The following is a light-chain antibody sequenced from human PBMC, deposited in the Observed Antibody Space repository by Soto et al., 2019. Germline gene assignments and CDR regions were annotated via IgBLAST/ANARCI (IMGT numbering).Light chain of an antibody. J-gene: IGKJ1*01. CDR2: AAS. CDR3: QQYYSYST. CDR1: QGISSY. V-gene: IGKV1-8*01. Sequence: AIRMTQSPSSLSASTGDRVTITCRASQGISSYLAWYQQKPGKAPKLLIYAASTLQSGVPSRFSGGGSGTDFTLTISCLQSEDFATYYCQQYYSYSTFGQGTKVDIK.